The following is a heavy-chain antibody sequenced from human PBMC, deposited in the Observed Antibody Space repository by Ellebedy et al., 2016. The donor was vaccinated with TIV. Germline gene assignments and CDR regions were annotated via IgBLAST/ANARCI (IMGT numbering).Heavy chain of an antibody. CDR1: GGSISSNTYY. D-gene: IGHD1-26*01. J-gene: IGHJ4*02. Sequence: MPGGSLRLSCTVSGGSISSNTYYWGWIRQPPGKGLEWIGSIFYSGSTYYNPSLKTRVTTSADTSKNQFSLKLSSWTAADTAVYYCASEVGGGPFDYWGQGTLVTVSS. CDR2: IFYSGST. CDR3: ASEVGGGPFDY. V-gene: IGHV4-39*07.